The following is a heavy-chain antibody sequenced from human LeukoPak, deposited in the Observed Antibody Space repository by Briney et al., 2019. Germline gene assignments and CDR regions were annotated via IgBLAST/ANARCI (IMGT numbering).Heavy chain of an antibody. D-gene: IGHD6-19*01. CDR3: ARGRRAVAGTYNCFDP. V-gene: IGHV1-2*02. J-gene: IGHJ5*02. CDR1: GYTFTGYY. CDR2: INPNSGGT. Sequence: ASVKVSCKASGYTFTGYYMHWVRQAPGQGLEWMGWINPNSGGTNYAQKFQGRVTMTRDTSISTAYMELSRLRSDDTAVYYCARGRRAVAGTYNCFDPWGQGTLVTVSS.